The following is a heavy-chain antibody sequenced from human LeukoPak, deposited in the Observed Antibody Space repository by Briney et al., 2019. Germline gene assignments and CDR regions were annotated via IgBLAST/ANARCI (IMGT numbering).Heavy chain of an antibody. CDR2: ISGSGGST. CDR1: GFTFSSYA. CDR3: ASGPDYYDSSGYLDY. V-gene: IGHV3-23*01. D-gene: IGHD3-22*01. J-gene: IGHJ4*02. Sequence: GGPLRLSCAASGFTFSSYAMSWVRQAPGKGLEWVSAISGSGGSTYYADSVKGRFTISRDNSENTLYLQMNSLRAEDTAVYYCASGPDYYDSSGYLDYWGQGTLVTVSS.